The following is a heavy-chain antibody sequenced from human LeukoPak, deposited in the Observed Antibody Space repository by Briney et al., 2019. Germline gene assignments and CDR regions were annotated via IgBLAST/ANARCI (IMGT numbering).Heavy chain of an antibody. CDR2: INDSGST. Sequence: PSETLSLTCAAYGGSFSGYYWSWIRQPPGKGLEWIGEINDSGSTNYNPSLKSRVTISKDTSKNQFSLKLSSVAAADTAVYYCARGLRRVTTTPFDYWGQGTLVTVSS. CDR3: ARGLRRVTTTPFDY. CDR1: GGSFSGYY. J-gene: IGHJ4*02. D-gene: IGHD4-17*01. V-gene: IGHV4-34*01.